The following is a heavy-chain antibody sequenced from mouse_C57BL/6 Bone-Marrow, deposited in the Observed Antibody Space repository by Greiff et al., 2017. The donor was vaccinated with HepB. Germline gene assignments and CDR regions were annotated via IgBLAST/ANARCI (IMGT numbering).Heavy chain of an antibody. J-gene: IGHJ2*01. CDR1: GFTFSSYA. CDR2: ISDGGSYT. Sequence: EVMLVESGGGLVKPGGSLKLSCAASGFTFSSYAMSWVRQTPEKRLEWVATISDGGSYTYYPDNVKGRFTISRDNAKNNQYLQMSHLKSEDTAMYYCARELGGFDYWGQGTTLTVSS. V-gene: IGHV5-4*03. D-gene: IGHD4-1*01. CDR3: ARELGGFDY.